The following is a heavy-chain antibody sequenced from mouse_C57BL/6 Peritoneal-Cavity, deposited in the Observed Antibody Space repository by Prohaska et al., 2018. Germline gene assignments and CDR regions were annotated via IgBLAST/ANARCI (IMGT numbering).Heavy chain of an antibody. CDR3: ASDGNLDAYAMDY. CDR1: GYTFTDYY. D-gene: IGHD2-1*01. Sequence: PGASVKISCKASGYTFTDYYMNWVKQSHGKSLEWIGDINPNNGGTSYNQKFKGKATLTVDKSSSTAYMELRSLTSEDSAVYYCASDGNLDAYAMDYWGQGTSVTVSS. J-gene: IGHJ4*01. V-gene: IGHV1-26*01. CDR2: INPNNGGT.